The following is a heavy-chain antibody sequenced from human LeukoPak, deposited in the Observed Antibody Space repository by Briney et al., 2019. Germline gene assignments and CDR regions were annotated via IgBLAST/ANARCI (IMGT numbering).Heavy chain of an antibody. Sequence: ASVKVSCKASGYTFTSYGISWVRQAPGQGLEWMGWISAYNGNTNYAQKFQGRVTITADKSTSTAYMELSSLRSEDTAVYYCARTDSSSSFGNWFDPWGQGTLVTVSS. V-gene: IGHV1-18*01. J-gene: IGHJ5*02. CDR1: GYTFTSYG. CDR2: ISAYNGNT. D-gene: IGHD6-6*01. CDR3: ARTDSSSSFGNWFDP.